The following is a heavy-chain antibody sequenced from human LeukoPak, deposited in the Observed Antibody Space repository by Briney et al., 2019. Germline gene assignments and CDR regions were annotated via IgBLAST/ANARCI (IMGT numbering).Heavy chain of an antibody. CDR3: ARESSGDYVWGSYRYGY. D-gene: IGHD3-16*02. Sequence: SETLSLTCTVSGGSISSYYWSWIRQPPGTGLEWIGYIYYSGSTNYNPSLKSRVTISVDTSKNQFSLKLSSVTAADTAVYYCARESSGDYVWGSYRYGYWGQGTLVTVSS. CDR2: IYYSGST. J-gene: IGHJ4*02. V-gene: IGHV4-59*12. CDR1: GGSISSYY.